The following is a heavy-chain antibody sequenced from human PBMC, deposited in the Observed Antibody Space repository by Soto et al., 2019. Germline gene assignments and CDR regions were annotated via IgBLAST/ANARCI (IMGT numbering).Heavy chain of an antibody. CDR3: ARDVRIGAGYYYYYGMDV. Sequence: PSETLSLTCTVSGGSVSSGSYYWSWIRQPPGKGLEWIGYIYYSGSTNYNPSLKSRVTISVDTSKNQFSLKLSSVTAADTAVYYCARDVRIGAGYYYYYGMDVWGQGTTVTVSS. CDR2: IYYSGST. CDR1: GGSVSSGSYY. V-gene: IGHV4-61*01. J-gene: IGHJ6*02. D-gene: IGHD3-10*01.